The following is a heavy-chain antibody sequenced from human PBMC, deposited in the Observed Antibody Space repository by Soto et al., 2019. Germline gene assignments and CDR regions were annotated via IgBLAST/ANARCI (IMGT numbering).Heavy chain of an antibody. CDR2: IGYRTTDT. D-gene: IGHD6-19*01. CDR3: AKDRGGGWVIDY. V-gene: IGHV3-23*01. CDR1: GFILSRHA. J-gene: IGHJ4*02. Sequence: GGFLRLSCAASGFILSRHAMSWVRQAPGKGLDWVSVIGYRTTDTYYADSVKGRFTISRDESKNTVYLQMNNLRVEDTAVYYCAKDRGGGWVIDYWGQGTLVTVSS.